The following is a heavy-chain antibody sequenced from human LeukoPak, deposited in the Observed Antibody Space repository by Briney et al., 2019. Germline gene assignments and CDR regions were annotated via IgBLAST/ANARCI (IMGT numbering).Heavy chain of an antibody. CDR2: ISSGSSAI. Sequence: GGSLRLSCEASGFTFTTYSMTWVRQAPGKGLEWVSIISSGSSAIFSADALKGRFTISRDNAKNTLYLQMNSLRAEDTAVYYCARGPLRYFDWSRNLDYWGQGTLVTVSS. J-gene: IGHJ4*02. D-gene: IGHD3-9*01. CDR1: GFTFTTYS. V-gene: IGHV3-21*01. CDR3: ARGPLRYFDWSRNLDY.